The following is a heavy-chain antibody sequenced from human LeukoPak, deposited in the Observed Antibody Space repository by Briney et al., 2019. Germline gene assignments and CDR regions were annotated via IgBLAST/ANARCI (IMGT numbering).Heavy chain of an antibody. J-gene: IGHJ4*02. CDR2: IYTSGTT. D-gene: IGHD5-18*01. CDR3: ARDRDTATFDS. Sequence: SETLSLTCTVSGGSISSYFWSWIRQPAGKGLEWIGRIYTSGTTNYNTTLKSRLTMSVDTSKNQFSLRLSSVTAADTAVYYCARDRDTATFDSWGQGTLVTVSS. CDR1: GGSISSYF. V-gene: IGHV4-4*07.